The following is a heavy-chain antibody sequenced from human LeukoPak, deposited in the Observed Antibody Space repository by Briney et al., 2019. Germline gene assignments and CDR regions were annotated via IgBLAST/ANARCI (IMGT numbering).Heavy chain of an antibody. CDR3: AKGGDYGFDY. V-gene: IGHV3-23*01. J-gene: IGHJ4*02. D-gene: IGHD4-17*01. CDR1: GFTFSTYA. CDR2: ITGGGDST. Sequence: GGSLRLSCAASGFTFSTYAMSWVRQTPGKGLEWVSAITGGGDSTYYADSVKGRFTISRDNSKNTLYLQMNSLRAEDTAVYYCAKGGDYGFDYWGQGTLVTVSS.